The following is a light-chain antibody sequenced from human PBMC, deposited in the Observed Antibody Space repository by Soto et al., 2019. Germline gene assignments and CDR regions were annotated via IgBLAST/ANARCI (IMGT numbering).Light chain of an antibody. CDR2: DND. Sequence: QSVLTQPPSVSAAPGQNVTISCSGSSSNIGNHHVSWYQQIPGTAPKLLIYDNDNRPSGIPDRFSGSKSGTSATLAITGLQTGDEADYYCGTWDSSLFAIVFGGGTKLTVL. V-gene: IGLV1-51*01. CDR3: GTWDSSLFAIV. CDR1: SSNIGNHH. J-gene: IGLJ2*01.